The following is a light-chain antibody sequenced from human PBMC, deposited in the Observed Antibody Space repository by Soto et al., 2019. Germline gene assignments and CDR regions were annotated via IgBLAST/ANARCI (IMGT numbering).Light chain of an antibody. J-gene: IGKJ4*01. CDR1: QSVSSSY. CDR2: DAS. Sequence: EIGLTQSPGTLSLYPGERATLSCRASQSVSSSYLAWYQQKPGQAPRLLIYDASNRATGIPARFSGSGSGTDFTLTISSLEPEDFAVYYCQQRSNWPPTFGGGTKVDI. V-gene: IGKV3-11*01. CDR3: QQRSNWPPT.